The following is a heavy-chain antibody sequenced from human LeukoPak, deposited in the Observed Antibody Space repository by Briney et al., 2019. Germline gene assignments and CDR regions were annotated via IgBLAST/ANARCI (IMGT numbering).Heavy chain of an antibody. CDR2: ISGRGDST. D-gene: IGHD1-26*01. V-gene: IGHV3-23*01. CDR3: AKWAVGATIYFDY. J-gene: IGHJ4*02. Sequence: GGSLRLSCAASGFTVSTNYMSWVRQAPGKGLEWVSAISGRGDSTYYADSVKGRFTISRDNSKNTLYLQMNSLRAEDTALYYCAKWAVGATIYFDYWGQGTLVTVSS. CDR1: GFTVSTNY.